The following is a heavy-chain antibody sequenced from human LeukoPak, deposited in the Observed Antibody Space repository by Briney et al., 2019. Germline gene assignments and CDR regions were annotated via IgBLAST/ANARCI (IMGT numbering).Heavy chain of an antibody. J-gene: IGHJ4*02. CDR3: ARDNGYGQLDS. D-gene: IGHD2-15*01. V-gene: IGHV4-30-4*01. CDR1: GDSINSGDYY. Sequence: SETLSLTCTVSGDSINSGDYYWSWNRQPPGNGLEWIGYIYYSGSTYYNPSLKSRVTISVDTSKNQFSLKLSSVTAADTAVYYCARDNGYGQLDSWGQGTLVTVSS. CDR2: IYYSGST.